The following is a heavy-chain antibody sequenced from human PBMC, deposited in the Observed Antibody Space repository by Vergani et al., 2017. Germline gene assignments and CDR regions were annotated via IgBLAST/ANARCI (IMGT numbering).Heavy chain of an antibody. D-gene: IGHD1-26*01. CDR2: ISSSSSYI. Sequence: EVQLVESGGGLVKPGGSLRLSCAASGFTFSSYSMNWVRQAPGKGLEWVSSISSSSSYIYYADSVKGRFTISRDNAKNSLYLQMNSLRAEDTAVYYCARDGGTYYGMDVWGQGTTVTVSS. CDR1: GFTFSSYS. J-gene: IGHJ6*02. V-gene: IGHV3-21*01. CDR3: ARDGGTYYGMDV.